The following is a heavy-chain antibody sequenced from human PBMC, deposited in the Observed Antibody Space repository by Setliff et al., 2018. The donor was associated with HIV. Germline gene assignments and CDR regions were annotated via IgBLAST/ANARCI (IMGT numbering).Heavy chain of an antibody. CDR2: GYYSGIT. CDR1: GGSISNYY. V-gene: IGHV4-59*08. J-gene: IGHJ4*02. Sequence: SETLSLTCTVSGGSISNYYWSWIRQPPGKGLEWIGCGYYSGITHYDPSLKSRVSISVDASKNQFSLRLNSVTVADTAVYFCARSSRGSLRDLDYWGQGALVTVSS. D-gene: IGHD2-21*02. CDR3: ARSSRGSLRDLDY.